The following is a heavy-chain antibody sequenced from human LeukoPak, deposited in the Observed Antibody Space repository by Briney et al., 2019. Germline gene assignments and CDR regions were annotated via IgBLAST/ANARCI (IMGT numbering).Heavy chain of an antibody. CDR3: AREASSSWFGNWFDP. D-gene: IGHD6-13*01. V-gene: IGHV3-11*04. CDR1: RFTFSDYY. Sequence: GGSLRVSCAASRFTFSDYYITWIRQAPGKGLEWVSRISSSGSAIYYADSVKGRFTISRDNAKNSLYLQMNSLRAEDTAVYYCAREASSSWFGNWFDPWGQGTLVTVSS. J-gene: IGHJ5*02. CDR2: ISSSGSAI.